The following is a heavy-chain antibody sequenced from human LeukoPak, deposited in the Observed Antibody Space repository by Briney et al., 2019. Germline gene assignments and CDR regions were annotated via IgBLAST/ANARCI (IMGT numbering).Heavy chain of an antibody. Sequence: SETLSLTCTVSGGSISSGGYYWSWIRQHPGKGLEWIGYIYYSGSTNYNPSLKSRVTISVDTSKSQFSLKLSSVTAADTAVYYCARAIAARPNWFDPWGQGTLVTVSS. J-gene: IGHJ5*02. D-gene: IGHD6-6*01. CDR3: ARAIAARPNWFDP. V-gene: IGHV4-61*08. CDR1: GGSISSGGYY. CDR2: IYYSGST.